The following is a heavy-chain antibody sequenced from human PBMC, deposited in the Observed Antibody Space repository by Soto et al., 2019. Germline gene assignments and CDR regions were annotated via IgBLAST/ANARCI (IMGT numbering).Heavy chain of an antibody. Sequence: XESLRLSCAASGFTFSSYAMSWVRQAPGKGLEWVSAISGSGGSTYYADSVKGRFTISRDNSKNTLYLQMNSLRAEDTAVYYCAKQPWRAVAGLAYYFDYWGQGTLVTVSS. J-gene: IGHJ4*02. CDR3: AKQPWRAVAGLAYYFDY. CDR2: ISGSGGST. D-gene: IGHD6-19*01. V-gene: IGHV3-23*01. CDR1: GFTFSSYA.